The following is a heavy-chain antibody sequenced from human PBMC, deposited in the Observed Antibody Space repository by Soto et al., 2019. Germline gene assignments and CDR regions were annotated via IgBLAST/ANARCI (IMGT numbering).Heavy chain of an antibody. D-gene: IGHD2-2*01. Sequence: GASVKVSWTASGDTSASCYMHWVRQSPGQGLEWMGIINPSGGSTSYAQKFQGRVTMTRDTSTSTVYMELSSLRSEDTAVYYCARDPRIVVGSYFDYWRQGTLVTVSS. V-gene: IGHV1-46*01. CDR1: GDTSASCY. J-gene: IGHJ4*02. CDR2: INPSGGST. CDR3: ARDPRIVVGSYFDY.